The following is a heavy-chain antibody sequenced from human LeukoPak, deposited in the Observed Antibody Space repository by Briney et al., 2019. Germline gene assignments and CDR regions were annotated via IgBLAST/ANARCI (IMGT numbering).Heavy chain of an antibody. V-gene: IGHV3-74*01. J-gene: IGHJ4*02. CDR1: GFTFSSYW. CDR2: INTDGSAT. CDR3: ARGLASGSSGS. D-gene: IGHD1-26*01. Sequence: PGGSLRLSCAASGFTFSSYWMHWVRQAPGKGLVRVSRINTDGSATTYAASVKGRFTISRDNAKNTLYLQMNSLRADDTAVYYCARGLASGSSGSWGQGTLVTVSS.